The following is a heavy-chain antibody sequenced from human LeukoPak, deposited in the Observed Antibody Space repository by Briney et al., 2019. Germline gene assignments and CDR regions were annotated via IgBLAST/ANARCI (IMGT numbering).Heavy chain of an antibody. CDR1: GYTFTGYY. V-gene: IGHV1-2*02. Sequence: ASVKASCKASGYTFTGYYMHWVRQAPGQGLEWMGWINPNSGGTNYAQKFQGRVTMTRDTSISTAYMELSRLRSDDTAVYYCARVIGRIVVVPAAIGYWGQGTLVTVSS. CDR2: INPNSGGT. J-gene: IGHJ4*02. CDR3: ARVIGRIVVVPAAIGY. D-gene: IGHD2-2*01.